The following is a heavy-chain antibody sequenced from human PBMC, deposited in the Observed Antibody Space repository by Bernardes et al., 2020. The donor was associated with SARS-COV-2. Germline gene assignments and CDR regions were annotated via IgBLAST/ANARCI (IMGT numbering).Heavy chain of an antibody. J-gene: IGHJ5*02. V-gene: IGHV3-66*02. Sequence: GGSLRLSCVASGFSVSNNYVNWVRQAPGKGLEWVSVIYGDGSTYYGDSVKGRFTVSRDNSKNTLYLQMNSLRPADTAVYYCARVLRASDSSGYYNNWFDPWGQGTLVTVSS. D-gene: IGHD3-22*01. CDR2: IYGDGST. CDR3: ARVLRASDSSGYYNNWFDP. CDR1: GFSVSNNY.